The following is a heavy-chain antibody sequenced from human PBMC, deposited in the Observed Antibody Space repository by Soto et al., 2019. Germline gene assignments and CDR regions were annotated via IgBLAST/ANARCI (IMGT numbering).Heavy chain of an antibody. CDR2: ISGSGDYT. J-gene: IGHJ5*02. CDR3: AYDSRSHPPGWFDP. Sequence: GGSLRLSCAASGFTFNSYAMTWVRQAPGKGLEWVSSISGSGDYTYFADSVKGRFTISRDNSKDTLYLQMSSLRVEDTAIYYCAYDSRSHPPGWFDPWGQGTLVTVSS. D-gene: IGHD2-15*01. V-gene: IGHV3-23*01. CDR1: GFTFNSYA.